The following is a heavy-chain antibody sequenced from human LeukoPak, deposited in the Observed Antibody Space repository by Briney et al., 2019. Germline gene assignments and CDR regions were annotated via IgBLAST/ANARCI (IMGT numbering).Heavy chain of an antibody. CDR1: GYTFTSYG. V-gene: IGHV1-18*01. D-gene: IGHD4-17*01. CDR3: ASRGFDYGDYVFGAFDI. J-gene: IGHJ3*02. Sequence: ASVKVSCTASGYTFTSYGISWVRQAPGQGLEWMGWISAYNGNTNYAQKLQGRVTMTTDTSTSTAYMELRSLRSDDTAVYYCASRGFDYGDYVFGAFDIWGQGTMVTVSS. CDR2: ISAYNGNT.